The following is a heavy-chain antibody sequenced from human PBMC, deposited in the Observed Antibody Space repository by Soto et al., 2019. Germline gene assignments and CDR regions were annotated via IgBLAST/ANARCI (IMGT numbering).Heavy chain of an antibody. J-gene: IGHJ4*02. Sequence: GGSLRLSWLASGLSFSSYAMTWVRLVPGKGLEWVSTISGSGGSTYYADSVKGRFTISRDNSKNTLFLQMNSLRAEDTALYYCAKDVGELLESILDNWGQGTLVTVSS. CDR3: AKDVGELLESILDN. V-gene: IGHV3-23*01. D-gene: IGHD1-26*01. CDR2: ISGSGGST. CDR1: GLSFSSYA.